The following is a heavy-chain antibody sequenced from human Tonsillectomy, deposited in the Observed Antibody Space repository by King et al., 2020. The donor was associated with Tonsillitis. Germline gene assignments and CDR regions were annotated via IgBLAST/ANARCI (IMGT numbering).Heavy chain of an antibody. V-gene: IGHV3-23*04. D-gene: IGHD5-18*01. CDR2: ISGGGDRT. J-gene: IGHJ6*02. CDR3: AKDHSYGALPALDV. CDR1: EFTFSSYA. Sequence: VQLVESGGGLVQPGGSLRLSCAASEFTFSSYAMPWVRQAPGKGLEWVSAISGGGDRTDYADPVKGRFTNSRDNSKNTLSLLMNSLRAGDTAGYYCAKDHSYGALPALDVWGQGTTVTVYS.